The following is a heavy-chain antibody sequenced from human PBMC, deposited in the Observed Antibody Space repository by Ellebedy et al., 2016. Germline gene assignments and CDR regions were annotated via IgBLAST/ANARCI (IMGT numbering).Heavy chain of an antibody. Sequence: SETLSLTXTVSGGSISSYYWSWIRQPPGKGLEWIGYIYYSGSTNYNPSLKSRVTISVDTSKNQFSLKLSSVTAADTAVYYCARETLGVRGRGEGYFDYWGQGTLVTVSS. J-gene: IGHJ4*02. CDR1: GGSISSYY. D-gene: IGHD3-10*01. CDR3: ARETLGVRGRGEGYFDY. CDR2: IYYSGST. V-gene: IGHV4-59*13.